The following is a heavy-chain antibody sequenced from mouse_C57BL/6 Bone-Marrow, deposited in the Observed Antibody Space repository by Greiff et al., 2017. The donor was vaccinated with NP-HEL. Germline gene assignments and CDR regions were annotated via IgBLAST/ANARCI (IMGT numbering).Heavy chain of an antibody. CDR2: INPNNGGT. Sequence: EVQLQQSGPELVKPGASVKIPCKASGYTFTDYNMDWVKQSHGKSLEWIGDINPNNGGTIYNQKFKGKATLTVDKSSSTAYIELRSLTSEDTAVYYCAREGYEWYFDVWGTGTTVTVSS. V-gene: IGHV1-18*01. D-gene: IGHD2-2*01. J-gene: IGHJ1*03. CDR1: GYTFTDYN. CDR3: AREGYEWYFDV.